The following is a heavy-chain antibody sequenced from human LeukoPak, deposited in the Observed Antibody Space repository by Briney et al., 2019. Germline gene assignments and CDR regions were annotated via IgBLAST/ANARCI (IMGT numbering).Heavy chain of an antibody. D-gene: IGHD6-25*01. Sequence: GGSLRLSCAASGFTVSSNYMSWVRQAPGTGLEWVSEIYSDGSTYYAASVKGRFSISRDKSKNTVYLQMNSLRAEDTAVYYCARAPAGSNDYWGQGTLVTVSS. J-gene: IGHJ4*02. CDR1: GFTVSSNY. CDR3: ARAPAGSNDY. CDR2: IYSDGST. V-gene: IGHV3-53*01.